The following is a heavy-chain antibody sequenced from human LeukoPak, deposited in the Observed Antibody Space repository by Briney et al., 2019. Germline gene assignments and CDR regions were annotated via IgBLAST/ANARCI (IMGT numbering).Heavy chain of an antibody. Sequence: ASVKVSCKASGYTFTSYAIHWVRQAPGQRLEWMGWINGDNGNTKYSQEFQGRVTITRDTSASTAYMELSSLRSEDMAVYYCARDGESHTFDYWGQGTLVTVSS. CDR3: ARDGESHTFDY. CDR1: GYTFTSYA. J-gene: IGHJ4*02. V-gene: IGHV1-3*03. CDR2: INGDNGNT. D-gene: IGHD7-27*01.